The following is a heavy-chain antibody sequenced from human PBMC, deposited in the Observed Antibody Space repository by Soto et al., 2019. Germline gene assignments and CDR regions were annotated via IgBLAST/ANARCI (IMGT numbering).Heavy chain of an antibody. CDR2: IWYDGSNK. Sequence: GGSLRLSCAASGFTFSSYGMHWVRQAPGKGLEWVAVIWYDGSNKYYADSVKGRFTISRDNSKNTLYLQMNSLRAEDTAVYYCAREDYYDSSGYYDYWGQGTLVTVSS. V-gene: IGHV3-33*01. J-gene: IGHJ4*02. CDR1: GFTFSSYG. D-gene: IGHD3-22*01. CDR3: AREDYYDSSGYYDY.